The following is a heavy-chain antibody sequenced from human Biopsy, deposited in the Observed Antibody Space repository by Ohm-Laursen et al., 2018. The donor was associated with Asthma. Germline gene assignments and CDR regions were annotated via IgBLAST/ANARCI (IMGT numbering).Heavy chain of an antibody. CDR3: ARKAGSCISRTCYSLDF. D-gene: IGHD2-2*01. V-gene: IGHV1-69*13. CDR1: GGTFNTYV. J-gene: IGHJ4*02. Sequence: SVKVACKSLGGTFNTYVIGWVRQDPGQGLEWLGGINSVFGTTTYPQKFQDRVTITADDSTSTVYMELSSLRSEDTAVYYCARKAGSCISRTCYSLDFWGQGTLVTVSS. CDR2: INSVFGTT.